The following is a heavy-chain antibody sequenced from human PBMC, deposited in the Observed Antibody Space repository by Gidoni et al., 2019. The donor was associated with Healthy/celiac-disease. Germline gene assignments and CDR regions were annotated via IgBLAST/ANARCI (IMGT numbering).Heavy chain of an antibody. J-gene: IGHJ4*02. CDR2: ISGSGVST. V-gene: IGHV3-23*01. CDR3: AKSDSRGWSRNYFDY. D-gene: IGHD6-19*01. CDR1: GFTFSSYA. Sequence: EVQLLESGGGLVQPGGSMRLSCAASGFTFSSYAMSWVRQAPGKGVEWVSAISGSGVSTYYADSVKGRFTISRDNSKKPLYMQMNSLRAEDTAVYYCAKSDSRGWSRNYFDYWGQGTLVTVSS.